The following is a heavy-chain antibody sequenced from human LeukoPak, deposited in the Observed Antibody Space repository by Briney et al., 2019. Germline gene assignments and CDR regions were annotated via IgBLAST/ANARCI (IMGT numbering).Heavy chain of an antibody. CDR3: ARAQGYCSSTSCYFYYYYGMDV. D-gene: IGHD2-2*01. CDR1: GGSFSGYY. Sequence: PSETLSLTCAVYGGSFSGYYWSWIRKPPGKGLEWIGEINHSGSTNYNPSLKSRVTISVDTSKNQFSLKLSSVTAADMAVYYCARAQGYCSSTSCYFYYYYGMDVWGKGTTVTVSS. J-gene: IGHJ6*04. V-gene: IGHV4-34*01. CDR2: INHSGST.